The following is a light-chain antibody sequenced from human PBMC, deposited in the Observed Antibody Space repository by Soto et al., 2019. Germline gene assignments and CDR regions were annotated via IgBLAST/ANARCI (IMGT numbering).Light chain of an antibody. Sequence: QSVLTQRPSVSGAPGQRVTISCTGSSCNIGAGYDVHWYQQLPGTAPKLLIYGNSNRPSGVPDRFSGSKSGTSASLAITGLQAEDEADYYCQSYDSSLSGSGVFGGGTKLTVL. J-gene: IGLJ2*01. CDR2: GNS. CDR3: QSYDSSLSGSGV. CDR1: SCNIGAGYD. V-gene: IGLV1-40*01.